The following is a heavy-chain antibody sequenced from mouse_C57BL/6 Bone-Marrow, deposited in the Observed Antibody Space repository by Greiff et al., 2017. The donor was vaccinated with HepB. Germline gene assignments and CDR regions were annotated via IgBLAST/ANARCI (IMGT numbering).Heavy chain of an antibody. Sequence: QVQLQQPGAELVMPGASVKLSCKASGYTFTSYWMHWVKQRPGQGLEWIGEIDPSDSYTNYNQKFKGKSTLTVDKSSSTAYMQLSSLTSEDSAVYYCARSGNDSSYYYAMDYGGQGTSVTVSS. D-gene: IGHD2-4*01. V-gene: IGHV1-69*01. CDR1: GYTFTSYW. CDR2: IDPSDSYT. CDR3: ARSGNDSSYYYAMDY. J-gene: IGHJ4*01.